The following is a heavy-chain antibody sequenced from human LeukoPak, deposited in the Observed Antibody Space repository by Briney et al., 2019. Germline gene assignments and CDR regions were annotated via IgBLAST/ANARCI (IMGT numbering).Heavy chain of an antibody. V-gene: IGHV6-1*01. CDR2: TYYRSKWYN. J-gene: IGHJ6*02. CDR3: ARVGDGRGVVVPAAIIGMDV. CDR1: GDSVSSNRAA. D-gene: IGHD2-2*01. Sequence: SQTLSLTCAISGDSVSSNRAAWNWIRQSPSRGLEWLGRTYYRSKWYNDYAVSVKSRIAINPDTSKNQFSLQLNSVTPEDTAVYYCARVGDGRGVVVPAAIIGMDVWGQGTTVTVSS.